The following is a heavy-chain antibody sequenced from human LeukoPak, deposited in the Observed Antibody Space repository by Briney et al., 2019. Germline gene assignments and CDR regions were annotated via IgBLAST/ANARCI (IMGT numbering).Heavy chain of an antibody. CDR2: IYYSGTT. J-gene: IGHJ4*02. V-gene: IGHV4-59*08. CDR3: ARLNVLSGSPLHHFDH. D-gene: IGHD6-13*01. Sequence: SETLSLTCTVYGGFITNYYCGCTRQPPGKGREWLEHIYYSGTTTYNPSLKSRVTISVDTPKNQFSLKLTSVTAADTAVYYYARLNVLSGSPLHHFDHWGQGTLVTVSS. CDR1: GGFITNYY.